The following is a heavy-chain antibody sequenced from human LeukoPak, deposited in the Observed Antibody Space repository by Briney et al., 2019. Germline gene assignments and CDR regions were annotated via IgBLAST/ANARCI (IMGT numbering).Heavy chain of an antibody. CDR1: GYTFTGYS. V-gene: IGHV1-2*02. D-gene: IGHD5-12*01. CDR3: ARGLSGSLRTFDY. J-gene: IGHJ4*02. Sequence: GASVKVSCKASGYTFTGYSTHWVRQAPGQGLEWMGWINPSSGGTKYAQKFQGRVTMTRDTSISTAYMELSRLRSDDTAVYYCARGLSGSLRTFDYWGQGTLVTVSS. CDR2: INPSSGGT.